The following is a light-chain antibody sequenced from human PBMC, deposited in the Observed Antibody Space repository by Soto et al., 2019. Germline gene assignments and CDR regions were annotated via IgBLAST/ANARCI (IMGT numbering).Light chain of an antibody. CDR3: SAWDDTLNGFV. Sequence: QSVLTQPPSVAEAPRQRVTISCSGSSFNIGDKAVYWYQQFPGKAPKLLIYYDDLLPSGVSDRFSGSKSGTSASLVISGLQSDDEADYYCSAWDDTLNGFVFGTGTKVTVL. J-gene: IGLJ1*01. CDR2: YDD. V-gene: IGLV1-36*01. CDR1: SFNIGDKA.